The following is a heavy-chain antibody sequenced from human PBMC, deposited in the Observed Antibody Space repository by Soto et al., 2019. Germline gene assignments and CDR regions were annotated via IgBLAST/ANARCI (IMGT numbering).Heavy chain of an antibody. J-gene: IGHJ4*02. CDR3: ARRAETNGWNGFGADKYYFDF. Sequence: ASVKVSCKASGYTFTSYDIYWVRQATGQGLEWMGWMNPNTGDSSYAQKFQGRVTMTSDTSITAAHMELSSLRSEDTAVYYCARRAETNGWNGFGADKYYFDFWGQGTLVTVSS. CDR1: GYTFTSYD. V-gene: IGHV1-8*01. CDR2: MNPNTGDS. D-gene: IGHD1-1*01.